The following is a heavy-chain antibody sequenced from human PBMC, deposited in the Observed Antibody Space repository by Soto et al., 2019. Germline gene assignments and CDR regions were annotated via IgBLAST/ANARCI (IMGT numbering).Heavy chain of an antibody. CDR2: IDWDDDK. V-gene: IGHV2-70*01. CDR3: ARSTYYYDSSGYAGYYGMDV. J-gene: IGHJ6*02. D-gene: IGHD3-22*01. CDR1: GFSLSTSGMC. Sequence: SGPTLVNPTQTLTLTCTFSGFSLSTSGMCVSWIRQPPGKALEWLALIDWDDDKYYSTSLKTRLTISKDTSKNQVVLTMTNMDPVDTATYYCARSTYYYDSSGYAGYYGMDVWGQVTTVTVPS.